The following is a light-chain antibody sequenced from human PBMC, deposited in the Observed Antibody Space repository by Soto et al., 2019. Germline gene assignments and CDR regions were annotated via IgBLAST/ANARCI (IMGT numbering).Light chain of an antibody. V-gene: IGKV1-27*01. J-gene: IGKJ3*01. Sequence: DIPMTQSPSSLSASVGDRVTITCRASQGISNYLAWYQQKPGKVPKLLIYAASTLQSGVPSRFSGSGSGTVFTLTISSLEPEDVASYYCRNYNGAPFSFGPGTKVDIK. CDR3: RNYNGAPFS. CDR1: QGISNY. CDR2: AAS.